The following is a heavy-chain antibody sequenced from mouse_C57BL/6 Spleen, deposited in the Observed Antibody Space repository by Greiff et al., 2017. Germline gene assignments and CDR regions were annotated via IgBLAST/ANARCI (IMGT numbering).Heavy chain of an antibody. CDR1: GFTFTDYY. CDR3: ARSRGYFDV. J-gene: IGHJ1*03. Sequence: EVQLQQSGGGLVQPGGSLSLSCAASGFTFTDYYMRWVRQPPGKALEWFGFIRNKANGSTTEYSASVKGRFTIARDNSQSILYLRRKARRAEESAACYFARSRGYFDVWGTGTTVTVSS. CDR2: IRNKANGSTT. V-gene: IGHV7-3*01.